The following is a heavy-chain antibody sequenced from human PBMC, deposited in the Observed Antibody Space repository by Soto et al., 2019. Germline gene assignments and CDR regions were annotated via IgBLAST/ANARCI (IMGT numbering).Heavy chain of an antibody. CDR2: MNSDGGII. CDR3: ATAEVDY. J-gene: IGHJ4*02. Sequence: EVQLVESGGALVQPGRSLRLSCAVAGYTFGNHWMHWVRQAPGKGLEWVSRMNSDGGIINYADSVKGRLTVSRDNARNTRYLQMKSRRVEDTAVYYCATAEVDYWGPGTLVTVSS. V-gene: IGHV3-74*01. CDR1: GYTFGNHW.